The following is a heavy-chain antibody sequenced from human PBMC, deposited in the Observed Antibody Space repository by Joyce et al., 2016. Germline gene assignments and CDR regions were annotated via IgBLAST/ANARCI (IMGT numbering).Heavy chain of an antibody. J-gene: IGHJ4*02. V-gene: IGHV3-30-3*01. D-gene: IGHD3-9*01. CDR2: ISYDGSNK. Sequence: QVQLVDSGGGVVQPGRSLRLSCAASGFTFSSYAMHWVRQAAGKGLEWVAVISYDGSNKYYADSVKGRFTVSRDNPKNTLYLQMNSLRTEDTAVYYCARDGVDILTGYYARPIDYWGQGTLVTVSS. CDR3: ARDGVDILTGYYARPIDY. CDR1: GFTFSSYA.